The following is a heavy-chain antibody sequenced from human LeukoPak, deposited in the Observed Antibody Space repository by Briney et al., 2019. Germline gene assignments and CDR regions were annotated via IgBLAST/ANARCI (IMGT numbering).Heavy chain of an antibody. D-gene: IGHD4-23*01. J-gene: IGHJ4*02. V-gene: IGHV4-59*01. CDR1: GGSISSYY. CDR3: ARADFGGNPYFDY. CDR2: IYYSGST. Sequence: PSETLSLTCTVSGGSISSYYWSWIRQPPGKGLEWIGYIYYSGSTNYNPSLKSRVAISVDTSKNQFSLKLSSVTAADTAVYYCARADFGGNPYFDYWGQGTLVTVSS.